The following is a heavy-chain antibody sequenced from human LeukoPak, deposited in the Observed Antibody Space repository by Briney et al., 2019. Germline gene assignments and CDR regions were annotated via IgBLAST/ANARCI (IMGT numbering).Heavy chain of an antibody. D-gene: IGHD3-22*01. J-gene: IGHJ4*02. CDR3: AREDGSGYCLIV. V-gene: IGHV3-20*04. Sequence: GGSLRLSCAASGFTFDDYGMSWVRHAPGKGLECVSGINWNGGSTGYADSVKGRFTISRDNAKNSLYLKMNSLRAEDTALYYCAREDGSGYCLIVWGQGTLVTASS. CDR2: INWNGGST. CDR1: GFTFDDYG.